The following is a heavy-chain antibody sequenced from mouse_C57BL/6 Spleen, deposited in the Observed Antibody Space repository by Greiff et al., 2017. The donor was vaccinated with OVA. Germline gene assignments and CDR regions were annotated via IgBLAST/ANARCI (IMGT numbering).Heavy chain of an antibody. CDR1: GYAFSSYW. Sequence: QVQLQQSGAELVKPGASVKISCKASGYAFSSYWMNWVKQRPGKGLEWIGQIYPGDGDTNYNGKFKGKATLTADKSSSTAYMQLSSLTSEESAVYFCARPLLDGYYQAWFAYWGQGTLVTVSA. CDR2: IYPGDGDT. V-gene: IGHV1-80*01. CDR3: ARPLLDGYYQAWFAY. D-gene: IGHD2-3*01. J-gene: IGHJ3*01.